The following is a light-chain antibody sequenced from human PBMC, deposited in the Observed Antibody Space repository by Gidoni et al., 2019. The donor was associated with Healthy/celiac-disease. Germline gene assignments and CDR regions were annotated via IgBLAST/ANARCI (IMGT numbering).Light chain of an antibody. Sequence: DIVMTQSPDSLAVSLGERATINYKSSQSVLYSSNNKNYLAWYQQKPGQPPKLLIYWASTRESGVPDRFSGSGSGTDFTLTISSLQAEDVAVYYCQQYYSTPLTFXGXTKVXIK. CDR2: WAS. V-gene: IGKV4-1*01. CDR3: QQYYSTPLT. J-gene: IGKJ4*01. CDR1: QSVLYSSNNKNY.